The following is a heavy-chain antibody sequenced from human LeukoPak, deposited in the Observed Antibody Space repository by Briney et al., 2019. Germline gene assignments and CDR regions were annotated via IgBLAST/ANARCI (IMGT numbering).Heavy chain of an antibody. D-gene: IGHD6-19*01. CDR3: ARGSGWYEGYFDY. CDR2: IYHSGST. Sequence: IGYIYHSGSTYYNPSLKSRVTISVDRSKNQFSLKLSSVTAADTAVYYCARGSGWYEGYFDYWGQGTLVTVSS. V-gene: IGHV4-30-2*01. J-gene: IGHJ4*02.